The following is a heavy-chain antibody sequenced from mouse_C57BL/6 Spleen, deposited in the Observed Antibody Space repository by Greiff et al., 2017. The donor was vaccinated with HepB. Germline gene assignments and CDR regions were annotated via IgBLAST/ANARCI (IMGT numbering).Heavy chain of an antibody. J-gene: IGHJ4*01. D-gene: IGHD2-4*01. Sequence: EVNVVESGEGLVKPGGSLKLSCAASGFTFSSYAMSWVRQTPEKRLEWVAYISSGGDYIYYADTVKGRFTISRDNARNTLYLQMSSLKSEDTAMYYCTRVDYDYAYAMDYWGQGTSVTVSS. CDR2: ISSGGDYI. V-gene: IGHV5-9-1*02. CDR1: GFTFSSYA. CDR3: TRVDYDYAYAMDY.